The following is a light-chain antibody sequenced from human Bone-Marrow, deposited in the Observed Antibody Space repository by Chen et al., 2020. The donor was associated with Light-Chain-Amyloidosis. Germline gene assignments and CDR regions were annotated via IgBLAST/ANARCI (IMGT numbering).Light chain of an antibody. J-gene: IGLJ2*01. CDR1: SSNIGSNT. CDR2: CKN. CDR3: QSYDSKLDVV. Sequence: QSVLTQPPSASGTPGQWLTTPCSVSSSNIGSNTVNWYQQLPGTAPKLLIYCKNQRPSGVPDRFSGSTAGTSASLAITGLQADDEADYYCQSYDSKLDVVFGGGTKVTVL. V-gene: IGLV1-44*01.